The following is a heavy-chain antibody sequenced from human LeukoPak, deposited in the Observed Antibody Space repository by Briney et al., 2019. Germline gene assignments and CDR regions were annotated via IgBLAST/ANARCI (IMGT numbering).Heavy chain of an antibody. CDR1: GFTSSSYW. D-gene: IGHD2-21*01. Sequence: GGSLRLSCAASGFTSSSYWMSWVRQTPGTGLEWVANIKQDGSEKYYVDSVKGRFTISREDAKNSLYLQMNSVRGEDTAVYYCARDYGGCSDHFGSWGQGALVTVSS. CDR3: ARDYGGCSDHFGS. CDR2: IKQDGSEK. J-gene: IGHJ4*02. V-gene: IGHV3-7*04.